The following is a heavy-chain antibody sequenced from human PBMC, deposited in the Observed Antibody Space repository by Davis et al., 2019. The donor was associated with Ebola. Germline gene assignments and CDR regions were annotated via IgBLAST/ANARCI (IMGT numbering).Heavy chain of an antibody. V-gene: IGHV3-73*01. CDR2: IRSKANSYAT. J-gene: IGHJ3*02. D-gene: IGHD6-13*01. CDR1: GFTFSNYW. Sequence: GESLKISCAASGFTFSNYWMHWVRQASGKGLEWVGRIRSKANSYATAYAASVKGRFTISRDDSKNTAYLQMNSLKTEDTAVYYCTSLIAAAVDIWGQGTMVTVSS. CDR3: TSLIAAAVDI.